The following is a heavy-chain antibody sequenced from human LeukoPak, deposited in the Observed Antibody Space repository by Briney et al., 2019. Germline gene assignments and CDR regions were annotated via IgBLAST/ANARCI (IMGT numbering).Heavy chain of an antibody. J-gene: IGHJ4*02. V-gene: IGHV4-61*01. D-gene: IGHD6-19*01. CDR3: ARGDFIAVAGTGSYYSDY. Sequence: PSETLSLTCTVSGGSVSSGSYYWSWIRQPPGKGLEWIGYIYYSGSTNYNPSLKSRVTISVDTSKNQFSLKLSSVTAADTAVYYCARGDFIAVAGTGSYYSDYWGQGTLVAVSS. CDR1: GGSVSSGSYY. CDR2: IYYSGST.